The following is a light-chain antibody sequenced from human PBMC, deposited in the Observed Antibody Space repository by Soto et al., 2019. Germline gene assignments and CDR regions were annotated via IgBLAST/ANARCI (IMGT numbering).Light chain of an antibody. CDR1: QSISSW. CDR2: KAS. V-gene: IGKV1-5*03. CDR3: QQYNSYWT. Sequence: DIQMTQSPSTLSASVGDRVTITCRASQSISSWLARYQQKPGKAPKLLIYKASSLESGVPSRFSGSGSGTEFTLTISSPQPDDFATYYCQQYNSYWTFGQGTKVEIK. J-gene: IGKJ1*01.